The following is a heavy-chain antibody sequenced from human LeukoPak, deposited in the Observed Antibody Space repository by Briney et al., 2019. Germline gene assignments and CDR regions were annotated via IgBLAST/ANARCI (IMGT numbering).Heavy chain of an antibody. CDR3: ATRYSGSYVHSDY. V-gene: IGHV4-34*01. D-gene: IGHD1-26*01. CDR2: INHSGTT. CDR1: GGSFSGYY. J-gene: IGHJ4*02. Sequence: SETLSLTCAVYGGSFSGYYWSWIRQPPGKGLEWIGEINHSGTTNHNPSLKSRVTISVDTSKNQFSLKLSSVTAADTAVYYCATRYSGSYVHSDYWGQGTLVTASS.